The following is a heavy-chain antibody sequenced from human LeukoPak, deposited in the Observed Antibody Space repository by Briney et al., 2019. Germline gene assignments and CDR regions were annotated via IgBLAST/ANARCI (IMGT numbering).Heavy chain of an antibody. Sequence: PSETLSLTCAVYGGSFSGYYWSWIRQPPGKGLEWIGEINHSGSHNYNPSLKSRVTISVDTSKNQFSLKLSSVTAADTAVYYCARRAQRSSSWYLNWFDPWGQGTLVTVSS. CDR3: ARRAQRSSSWYLNWFDP. J-gene: IGHJ5*02. CDR2: INHSGSH. D-gene: IGHD6-13*01. V-gene: IGHV4-34*01. CDR1: GGSFSGYY.